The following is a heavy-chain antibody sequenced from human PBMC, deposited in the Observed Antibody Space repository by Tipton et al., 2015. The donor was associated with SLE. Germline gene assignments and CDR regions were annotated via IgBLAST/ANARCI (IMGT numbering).Heavy chain of an antibody. V-gene: IGHV3-23*01. CDR1: GFTFINYA. Sequence: SLRLSCAASGFTFINYAMNWVRQAPGKGLEWVSAISGGGGSTYFADSVKGRFTISRDNSNNTLYLQMNSLRPDDTAVYFCARSYSGSYLYFYYYGMDVWGQGTTVTVSS. CDR3: ARSYSGSYLYFYYYGMDV. D-gene: IGHD1-26*01. CDR2: ISGGGGST. J-gene: IGHJ6*02.